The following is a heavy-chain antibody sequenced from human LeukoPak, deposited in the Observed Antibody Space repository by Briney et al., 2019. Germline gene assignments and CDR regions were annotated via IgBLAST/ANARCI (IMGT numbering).Heavy chain of an antibody. CDR1: GFTFSSYC. J-gene: IGHJ2*01. D-gene: IGHD1-26*01. CDR2: IKQDGSEK. CDR3: AREYSGSYGERYWYFDL. V-gene: IGHV3-7*03. Sequence: GGSLRLSCAASGFTFSSYCMSRVRQAPGKGLKWVANIKQDGSEKYYVDSVKGRFTISRDNAKNSLYLQMNSLRAEDTAVYYCAREYSGSYGERYWYFDLWGRGTLVTVSS.